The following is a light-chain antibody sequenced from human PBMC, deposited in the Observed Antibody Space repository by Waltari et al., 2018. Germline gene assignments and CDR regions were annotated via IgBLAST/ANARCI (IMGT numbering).Light chain of an antibody. J-gene: IGLJ2*01. CDR2: DVS. CDR3: SSCTNTATL. V-gene: IGLV2-14*03. CDR1: SGDIGGYNY. Sequence: QSALTQPASVSGSPGQSITISCTGTSGDIGGYNYVSWYQQHPGKVPQLLIYDVSYRPSGVSNRFSGSTSGNTASLTISGLQTGDEADYYCSSCTNTATLFGGGTQLTVL.